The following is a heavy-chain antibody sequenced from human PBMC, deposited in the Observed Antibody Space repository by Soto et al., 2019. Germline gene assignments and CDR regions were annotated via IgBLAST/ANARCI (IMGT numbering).Heavy chain of an antibody. CDR1: GFTFSSYS. CDR2: ISSSSSTI. J-gene: IGHJ6*02. D-gene: IGHD6-6*01. Sequence: EVQLVESGGGLVQPGGSLRLSCAASGFTFSSYSMNWVRQAPGKGLEGVSYISSSSSTIYYADCVKGRFTISRDNAKNSLYLQVNSLRDEDTAGYYCAMPEYSSSSYGMDVWGQGTTVTVSS. CDR3: AMPEYSSSSYGMDV. V-gene: IGHV3-48*02.